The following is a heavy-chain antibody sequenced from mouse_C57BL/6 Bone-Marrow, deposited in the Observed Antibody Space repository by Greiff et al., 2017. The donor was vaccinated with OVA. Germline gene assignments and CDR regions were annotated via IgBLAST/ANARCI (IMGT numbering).Heavy chain of an antibody. D-gene: IGHD1-1*01. CDR2: IWSGGST. CDR1: GFSLTSYG. J-gene: IGHJ1*03. Sequence: VMLVESGPGLVQPSQSLSITCTVSGFSLTSYGVHWVRQPPGKGLEWLGVIWSGGSTDYNAAFISRLSISKDNSKSQVFFKMNSLQADDTAIYYCANNYNGRSDWYFDVWGTGTTVTVSS. V-gene: IGHV2-4*01. CDR3: ANNYNGRSDWYFDV.